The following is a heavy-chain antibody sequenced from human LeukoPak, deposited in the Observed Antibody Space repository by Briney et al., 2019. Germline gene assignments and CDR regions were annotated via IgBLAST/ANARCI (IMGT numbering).Heavy chain of an antibody. CDR3: AKQGGNSRVLYYFDS. CDR1: GFTLSSYA. V-gene: IGHV3-23*01. Sequence: PGGSLRLSCAASGFTLSSYAMSWVRQAPGKGLEWVSSISSSGGSTYYADSVKGRFTISRDNSKNTLYLQMSSLRAEDTAVYYCAKQGGNSRVLYYFDSWGQGTLVTVSS. D-gene: IGHD1-26*01. CDR2: ISSSGGST. J-gene: IGHJ4*02.